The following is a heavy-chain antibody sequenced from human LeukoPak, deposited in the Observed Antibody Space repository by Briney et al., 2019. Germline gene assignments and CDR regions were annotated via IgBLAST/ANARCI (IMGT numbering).Heavy chain of an antibody. CDR2: INHSGNT. Sequence: SETLSLTCAVYGGSFSGYYWSWIRQPPGKGLEWIGEINHSGNTNYNPSLKSRVTISVDTSKNQFSLKLSSVTAADTAVYYCARVDGDGYNIPDYWGQGTLVTVSS. CDR3: ARVDGDGYNIPDY. V-gene: IGHV4-34*01. CDR1: GGSFSGYY. D-gene: IGHD5-24*01. J-gene: IGHJ4*02.